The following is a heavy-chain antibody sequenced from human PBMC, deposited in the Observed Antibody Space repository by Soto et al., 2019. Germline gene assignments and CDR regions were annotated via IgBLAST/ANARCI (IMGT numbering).Heavy chain of an antibody. V-gene: IGHV3-23*01. J-gene: IGHJ4*02. CDR1: GFTFSSYA. D-gene: IGHD2-2*01. CDR2: ISGSGGST. Sequence: GGSLRLSCAASGFTFSSYAMSWVRQAPGKGLEWVSAISGSGGSTYYADSVKGRFTISRDNSKNTLYLQMNSLRAEDTAVYYCARDVIAYCSSTSCYGGPDYWGQGTLVTVSS. CDR3: ARDVIAYCSSTSCYGGPDY.